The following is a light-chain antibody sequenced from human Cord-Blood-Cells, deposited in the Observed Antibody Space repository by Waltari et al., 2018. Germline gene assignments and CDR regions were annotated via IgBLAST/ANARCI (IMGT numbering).Light chain of an antibody. Sequence: QSALTQPASVSGSPGQSITISCTGTSSDVGSYNLVSWYQQHPGKAPKLMIYEVSKRPSVVSNRFSGSTSGTTASRTISGLQAEDEADYYCCSYAGSSTVVFGGGTKLTVL. CDR1: SSDVGSYNL. CDR3: CSYAGSSTVV. J-gene: IGLJ2*01. V-gene: IGLV2-23*02. CDR2: EVS.